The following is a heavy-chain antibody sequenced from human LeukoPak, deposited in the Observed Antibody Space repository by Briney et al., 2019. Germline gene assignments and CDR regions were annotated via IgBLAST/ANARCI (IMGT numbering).Heavy chain of an antibody. CDR3: ARDHLAYYDSSGYYYFDY. D-gene: IGHD3-22*01. J-gene: IGHJ4*02. Sequence: ASVKVSCKASGCTFTSYYMHWVRQAPGQVLEWMGIINPSGGSTSYAQKFQGRVTMTRDTSTSTVYTELSSPRSEDTAVYYCARDHLAYYDSSGYYYFDYWGQGTLVTVSS. V-gene: IGHV1-46*01. CDR1: GCTFTSYY. CDR2: INPSGGST.